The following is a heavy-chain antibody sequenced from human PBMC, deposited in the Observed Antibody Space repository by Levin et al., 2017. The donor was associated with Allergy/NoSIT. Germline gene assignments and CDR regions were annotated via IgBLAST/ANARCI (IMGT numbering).Heavy chain of an antibody. D-gene: IGHD3-9*01. CDR2: INPSGGST. CDR1: GYTFTSYY. Sequence: AASVKVSCKASGYTFTSYYMHWVRQAPGQGLEWMGIINPSGGSTSYAQKFQGRVTMTRDTSTSTVYMELSSLRSEDTAVYYCASWDYDILTGYYWGAFDSWGQGTMVTVSS. V-gene: IGHV1-46*01. J-gene: IGHJ3*02. CDR3: ASWDYDILTGYYWGAFDS.